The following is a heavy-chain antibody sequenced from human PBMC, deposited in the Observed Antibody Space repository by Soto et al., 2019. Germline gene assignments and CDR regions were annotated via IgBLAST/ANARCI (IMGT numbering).Heavy chain of an antibody. D-gene: IGHD6-13*01. V-gene: IGHV3-23*01. CDR3: AKRPLTAAGFDY. J-gene: IGHJ4*02. Sequence: EVQLLESGGGLVQRGGSLRLSCAASGFTFSNYAMTWVRQAPGKGLEWVSVSTGSGGGTYFLDSVKGRFTISRDNSKNTVYLQMNSLRAEDTAVYYCAKRPLTAAGFDYWGQGTLVTVSS. CDR1: GFTFSNYA. CDR2: STGSGGGT.